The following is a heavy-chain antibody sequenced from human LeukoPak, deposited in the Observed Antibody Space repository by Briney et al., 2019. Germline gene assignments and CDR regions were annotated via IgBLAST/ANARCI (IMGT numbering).Heavy chain of an antibody. V-gene: IGHV3-15*01. J-gene: IGHJ6*03. D-gene: IGHD6-6*01. CDR1: GFTFSNAW. CDR3: AKDRSSLWYYYYYMDV. Sequence: PGGSLRLSCAASGFTFSNAWMSWVRQAPGKGLEWVGRIKSKTDGGTTDYAAPVKGRFTISRDDSKNTLYLQMNSLKTEDTAVYYCAKDRSSLWYYYYYMDVWGKGTTVTVSS. CDR2: IKSKTDGGTT.